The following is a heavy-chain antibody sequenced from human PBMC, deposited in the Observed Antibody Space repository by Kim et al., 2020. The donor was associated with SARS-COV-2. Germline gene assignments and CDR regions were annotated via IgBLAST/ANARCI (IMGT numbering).Heavy chain of an antibody. J-gene: IGHJ6*02. CDR2: FNFDSGAI. Sequence: GGSLRLSCVASGFTFDKYAIHWVRQAPGKGLEWVSGFNFDSGAIGYAASVKGRFTISRDNAKNSLYLQMSSLRAEDSALYYCTRDIAPGGADVWGQGTTVTVSS. V-gene: IGHV3-9*01. CDR3: TRDIAPGGADV. CDR1: GFTFDKYA. D-gene: IGHD6-25*01.